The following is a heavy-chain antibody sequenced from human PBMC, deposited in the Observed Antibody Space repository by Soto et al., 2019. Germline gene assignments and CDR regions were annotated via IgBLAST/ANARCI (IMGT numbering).Heavy chain of an antibody. CDR3: TRDRRVVVVVAATPGYYYGMDV. Sequence: GWSLRLSCTSSVYTFGDYAMSWVRQAPGKGLEWVGFIRSKADGGRTEYAASVKGRFTISRDDSKSIAYLQMNSLKTEDTAVYYCTRDRRVVVVVAATPGYYYGMDVWGQGTTVTVSS. V-gene: IGHV3-49*04. D-gene: IGHD2-15*01. CDR1: VYTFGDYA. CDR2: IRSKADGGRT. J-gene: IGHJ6*02.